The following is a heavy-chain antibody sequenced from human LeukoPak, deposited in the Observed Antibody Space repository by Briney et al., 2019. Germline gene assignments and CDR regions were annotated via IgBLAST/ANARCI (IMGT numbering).Heavy chain of an antibody. Sequence: GGSLDLSCAASGFTFSSYAMSWVGQAPGKGLGGVSAMGGSCGSTYYADTPKGLRAISRHNPKNPLYLHMNTLRAEDTAGYYGGKVGWDGELSWYFDLWVRGTLFTVSS. CDR1: GFTFSSYA. CDR2: MGGSCGST. D-gene: IGHD3-10*01. V-gene: IGHV3-23*01. CDR3: GKVGWDGELSWYFDL. J-gene: IGHJ2*01.